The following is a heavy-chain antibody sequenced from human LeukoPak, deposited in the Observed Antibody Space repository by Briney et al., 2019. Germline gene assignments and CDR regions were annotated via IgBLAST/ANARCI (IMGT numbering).Heavy chain of an antibody. J-gene: IGHJ5*02. CDR1: GGSFSGYY. V-gene: IGHV4-34*01. D-gene: IGHD3-22*01. CDR3: AREGYSNWFDP. CDR2: INHSGST. Sequence: TASETLSLTCAVYGGSFSGYYWSWIRQPPGKGLEWIGEINHSGSTNYNPSLKSRVTISVDTSKNQFSLKLSSVTAADTAVYYCAREGYSNWFDPWGQGTLVTVSS.